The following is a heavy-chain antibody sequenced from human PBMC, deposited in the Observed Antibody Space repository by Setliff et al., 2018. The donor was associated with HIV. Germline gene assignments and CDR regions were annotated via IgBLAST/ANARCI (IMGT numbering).Heavy chain of an antibody. CDR2: IGGRFDT. J-gene: IGHJ3*02. CDR1: GFTFSSYS. CDR3: ARDTMWAFDI. Sequence: GGSLRLSCAASGFTFSSYSTNWVRQAPGKGLEWVSFIGGRFDTYYADSVKGRFTISRDNAKKSLYLQMNSLRADDTAVYYCARDTMWAFDIWGQGTLVTVSS. V-gene: IGHV3-48*01. D-gene: IGHD3-10*02.